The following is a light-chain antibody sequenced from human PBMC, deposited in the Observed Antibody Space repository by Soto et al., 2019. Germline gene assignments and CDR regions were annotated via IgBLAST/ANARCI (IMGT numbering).Light chain of an antibody. J-gene: IGLJ1*01. CDR2: DVI. Sequence: QSALTQPRSVSGSPGQSVTISCTGTSSDVGGYNYVSWYQHHPGKAPKLMIYDVIKRPSGVPDRFSGSKSGITASLTISGLQAEDESDYYCCSYAGSYSYVFGTGTKVTVL. V-gene: IGLV2-11*01. CDR3: CSYAGSYSYV. CDR1: SSDVGGYNY.